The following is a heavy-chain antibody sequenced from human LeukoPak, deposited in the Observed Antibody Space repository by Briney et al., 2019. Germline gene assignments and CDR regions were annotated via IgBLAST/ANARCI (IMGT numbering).Heavy chain of an antibody. CDR1: GFTFSSYA. V-gene: IGHV3-23*01. CDR3: AKDRPAVAVAGTAAFDY. CDR2: ISGSGGST. J-gene: IGHJ4*02. Sequence: HAGGSLRLSCAASGFTFSSYAMSWVRQAPGKGLEWVSAISGSGGSTYYADSVKGRSTISRDNSKNTLYLQMNSLRAEDTAVYYCAKDRPAVAVAGTAAFDYWGQGTLVTVSS. D-gene: IGHD6-19*01.